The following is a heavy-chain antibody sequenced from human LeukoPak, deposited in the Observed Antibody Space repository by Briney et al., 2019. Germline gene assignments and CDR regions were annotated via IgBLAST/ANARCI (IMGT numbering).Heavy chain of an antibody. V-gene: IGHV1-69*13. CDR2: IIPIFGTA. Sequence: SVKVSCKASGGTFSSYAISWVRQAPGQGLEWMGGIIPIFGTANYAQKFQGRVTITADESTSTAYMELSSLRSEDTAVYYCARGGPTVTTPFDYWGQGTLVTVSS. J-gene: IGHJ4*02. CDR3: ARGGPTVTTPFDY. D-gene: IGHD4-17*01. CDR1: GGTFSSYA.